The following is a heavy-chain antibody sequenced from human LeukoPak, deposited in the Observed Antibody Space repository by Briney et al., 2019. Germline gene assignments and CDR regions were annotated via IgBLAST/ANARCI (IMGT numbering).Heavy chain of an antibody. D-gene: IGHD4-23*01. CDR3: ARGSDTVVNNWFDH. Sequence: PSETLSLTCTVSGGSISSHYWSWLRQPPGKGLEWIGYIYYSGSTNYNPSLKSRVTISVDTSKNQFSLKLSSVTAADTAVYYCARGSDTVVNNWFDHWGQGTLVTVSS. J-gene: IGHJ5*02. V-gene: IGHV4-59*11. CDR2: IYYSGST. CDR1: GGSISSHY.